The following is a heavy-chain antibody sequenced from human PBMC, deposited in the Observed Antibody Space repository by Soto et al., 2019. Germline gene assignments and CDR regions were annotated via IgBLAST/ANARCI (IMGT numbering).Heavy chain of an antibody. Sequence: QVQLQESGPGLLKPSETLSLTCTVSGGSVSSGNYFWSWIRQPPGKGLEWIGYIHSSGSTNYNPSLKSRVTISVDTSKNQFSLKLSSVTAADTAVYYCARGGAVLRYFDWLLQGGYYFDYWGQGTLVTVSS. CDR3: ARGGAVLRYFDWLLQGGYYFDY. D-gene: IGHD3-9*01. J-gene: IGHJ4*02. V-gene: IGHV4-61*01. CDR1: GGSVSSGNYF. CDR2: IHSSGST.